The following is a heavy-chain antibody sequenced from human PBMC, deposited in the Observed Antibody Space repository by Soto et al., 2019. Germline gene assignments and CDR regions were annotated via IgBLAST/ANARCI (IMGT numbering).Heavy chain of an antibody. CDR3: ASPNYDFLSGYPPIT. V-gene: IGHV4-39*01. CDR1: GGSISSSSYY. J-gene: IGHJ5*02. CDR2: IYYSGST. Sequence: QLQLQESGPGLVKPSETLSLTCTVSGGSISSSSYYWGWIRQPPGKGLEWLGSIYYSGSTYYNPSLKSRVTRSVDTSKNQFSLKLSSVTAADTAVYYCASPNYDFLSGYPPITWGKGTLVTVSS. D-gene: IGHD3-3*01.